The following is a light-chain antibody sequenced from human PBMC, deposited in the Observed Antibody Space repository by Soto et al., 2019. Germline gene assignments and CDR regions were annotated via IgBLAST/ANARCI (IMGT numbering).Light chain of an antibody. J-gene: IGKJ2*01. CDR1: QSVSSY. CDR2: DAS. V-gene: IGKV3-11*01. Sequence: EIVLTQSPATLSLSPGERATLSCRASQSVSSYLAWYQQKPGQAPRLLIYDASNRATGIPARFSGSGSGTDCTLTISSLGPEDFAVYYCQQRSNWPYTFGQGTKLEIK. CDR3: QQRSNWPYT.